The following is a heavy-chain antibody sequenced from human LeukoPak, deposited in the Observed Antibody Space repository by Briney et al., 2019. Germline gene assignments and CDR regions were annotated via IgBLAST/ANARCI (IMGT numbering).Heavy chain of an antibody. CDR3: ARVKRYFDWLSIKGWFDP. CDR1: GYTFTSYG. V-gene: IGHV1-18*01. Sequence: ASVKVSCKASGYTFTSYGISWVRQAPGQGLEWMGWISAYNGNTNYAQKLQGRVTMTTDTSTSTAYMELRSLRSDDTAVYYCARVKRYFDWLSIKGWFDPWGQGTLVTVSS. D-gene: IGHD3-9*01. CDR2: ISAYNGNT. J-gene: IGHJ5*02.